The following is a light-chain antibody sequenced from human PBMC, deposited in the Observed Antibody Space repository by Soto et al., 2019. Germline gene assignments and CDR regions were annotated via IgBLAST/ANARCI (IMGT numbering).Light chain of an antibody. CDR1: QSVPSNF. J-gene: IGKJ1*01. V-gene: IGKV3-20*01. CDR2: GVS. CDR3: QQYDSSWT. Sequence: EIGLTQSPGTLSLSPGERATLSCRASQSVPSNFLAWYQQTPGQAPILLIYGVSRRATGIPDGFSGSGSGTDFTLTISILEPEDFAVYYCQQYDSSWTCGQGTKVEIK.